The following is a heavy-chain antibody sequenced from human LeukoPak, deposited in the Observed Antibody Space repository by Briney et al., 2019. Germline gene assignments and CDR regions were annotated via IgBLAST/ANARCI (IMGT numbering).Heavy chain of an antibody. Sequence: PGGSLRLSCAASGFTFSSYGMSWVRQAPGKGLEWVSAISGSGGSTYYADSVKGRFTISRDNSKNTLYLQMNSLRAEDTAVYYCATSASKDWYFDLWGRGTLVTVPS. CDR2: ISGSGGST. V-gene: IGHV3-23*01. J-gene: IGHJ2*01. CDR1: GFTFSSYG. D-gene: IGHD6-25*01. CDR3: ATSASKDWYFDL.